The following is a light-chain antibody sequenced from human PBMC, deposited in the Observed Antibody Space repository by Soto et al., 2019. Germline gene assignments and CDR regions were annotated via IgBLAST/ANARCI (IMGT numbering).Light chain of an antibody. CDR2: NDN. CDR1: SSNIGAGSG. J-gene: IGLJ1*01. V-gene: IGLV1-40*01. CDR3: QSYDSSLSGYV. Sequence: QSVLTQPPSVSGAPGQRVTISCTGSSSNIGAGSGVHWYQQLPGTAPKLLIYNDNKRPSGVPDRFSGSKSGTSAPLAITGLQADDEADYSCQSYDSSLSGYVFGTGTKVTVL.